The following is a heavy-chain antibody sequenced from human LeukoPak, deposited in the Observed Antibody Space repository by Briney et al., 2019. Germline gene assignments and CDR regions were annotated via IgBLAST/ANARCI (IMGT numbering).Heavy chain of an antibody. Sequence: SVKVSCKASGGTFSSYAISWVRQAPGQGLEWMGGIIPIFDTTNYAQKFLGRVTITADESTSTAYMELSSLRAEDTAVYYCATQQGGNPAYWGQGTLVTVSS. CDR3: ATQQGGNPAY. J-gene: IGHJ4*02. CDR2: IIPIFDTT. CDR1: GGTFSSYA. D-gene: IGHD1-14*01. V-gene: IGHV1-69*13.